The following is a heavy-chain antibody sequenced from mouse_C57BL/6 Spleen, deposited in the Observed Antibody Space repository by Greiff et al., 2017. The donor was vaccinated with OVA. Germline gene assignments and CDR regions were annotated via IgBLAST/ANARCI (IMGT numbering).Heavy chain of an antibody. J-gene: IGHJ2*01. CDR3: ARGVLRYPFDY. V-gene: IGHV1-54*01. D-gene: IGHD1-1*01. Sequence: VKLQQSGAELVRPGTSVKVSCKASGYAFTNYLIEWVKQRPGQGLEWIGVINPGSGGTNYNEKFKGKATLTADKSSSTAYMQLSSLTSEDSAVYFCARGVLRYPFDYWGQGTTLTVSS. CDR2: INPGSGGT. CDR1: GYAFTNYL.